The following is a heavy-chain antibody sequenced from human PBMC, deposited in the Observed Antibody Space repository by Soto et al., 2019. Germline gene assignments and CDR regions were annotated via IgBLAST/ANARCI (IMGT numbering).Heavy chain of an antibody. CDR1: GGSISSYY. Sequence: SETLSLTCTVSGGSISSYYWSWIRQPPGKGLEWIGYIYYSGSTNYNPSLKSRVTISVDTSKNQFSLKLSSVTAADTAVYYCARLPAGAARPHYYYYMDVWGKGTTVTVSS. V-gene: IGHV4-59*08. D-gene: IGHD6-6*01. J-gene: IGHJ6*03. CDR2: IYYSGST. CDR3: ARLPAGAARPHYYYYMDV.